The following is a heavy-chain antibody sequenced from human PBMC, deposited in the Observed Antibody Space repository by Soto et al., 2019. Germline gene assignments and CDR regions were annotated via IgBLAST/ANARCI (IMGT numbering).Heavy chain of an antibody. V-gene: IGHV3-15*01. J-gene: IGHJ4*02. Sequence: GGSLRLSCAASGFTFSNAGMGGVRQAPGKGLEWVGRFKSKSDGGTTDYAAPVKGRFTISRDDSKNTLYLQMNSLKTEATAVYYCTTRYTGRDGYNYASFDYWGQGTLVTVSS. CDR2: FKSKSDGGTT. CDR3: TTRYTGRDGYNYASFDY. CDR1: GFTFSNAG. D-gene: IGHD5-12*01.